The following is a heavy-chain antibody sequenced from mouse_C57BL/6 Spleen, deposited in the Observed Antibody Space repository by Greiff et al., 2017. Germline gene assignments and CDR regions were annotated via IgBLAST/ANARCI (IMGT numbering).Heavy chain of an antibody. CDR1: GYAFSSSW. CDR3: AYYGSSPFAY. J-gene: IGHJ3*01. V-gene: IGHV1-82*01. D-gene: IGHD1-1*01. Sequence: VQLVESGPELVKPGASVKISCKASGYAFSSSWMNWVKQRPGKGLEWIGRIYPGDGDTNYNGKFKGKATLTADKSSSTAYMQLSSLTSEDSAVYFCAYYGSSPFAYWGQGTLVTVSA. CDR2: IYPGDGDT.